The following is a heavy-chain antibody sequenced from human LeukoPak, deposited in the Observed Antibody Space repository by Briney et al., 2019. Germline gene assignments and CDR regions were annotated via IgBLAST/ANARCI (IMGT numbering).Heavy chain of an antibody. D-gene: IGHD2-15*01. V-gene: IGHV3-49*04. J-gene: IGHJ4*02. Sequence: GGSLRLSCTVSGFTFGDYAMSWVRQAPGKGLEWVGFIRSKAYGGTTEYAASVKGRFTISRDDSKRIAYLQMDSLKTEDTAVYYCTRVKGYSNFDYWGQGTLVTVSS. CDR3: TRVKGYSNFDY. CDR2: IRSKAYGGTT. CDR1: GFTFGDYA.